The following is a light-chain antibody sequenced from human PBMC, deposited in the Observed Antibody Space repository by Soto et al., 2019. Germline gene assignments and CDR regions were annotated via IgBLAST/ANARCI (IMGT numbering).Light chain of an antibody. CDR3: QQYNDWPRT. CDR1: QLFSSK. J-gene: IGKJ5*01. V-gene: IGKV3-15*01. Sequence: ERVTAQAPATLSVSPGESVTLSCRASQLFSSKLAWYQRRPGQAPRLLIYGSSTRATGVPPRFSGSASGTEFTLTISSLQSEEFGVYYCQQYNDWPRTFGQGTRLEIK. CDR2: GSS.